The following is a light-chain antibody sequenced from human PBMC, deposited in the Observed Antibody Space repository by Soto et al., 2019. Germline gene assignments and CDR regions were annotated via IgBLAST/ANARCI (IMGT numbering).Light chain of an antibody. CDR2: GAS. V-gene: IGKV3-20*01. Sequence: EVVLTQSPGTLSLSPGGRASLFCRASQTVSPYLAWYQQKPSRAPRLLIYGASSRATGIPDRFSGSGSETDFTLTISRLEPEDFAVYYCQQYVSSPFTFGPGTKVDVK. J-gene: IGKJ3*01. CDR3: QQYVSSPFT. CDR1: QTVSPY.